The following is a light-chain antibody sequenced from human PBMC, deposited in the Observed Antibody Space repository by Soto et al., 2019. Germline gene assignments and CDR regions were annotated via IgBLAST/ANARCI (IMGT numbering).Light chain of an antibody. CDR3: SSYTPSSIVV. J-gene: IGLJ2*01. V-gene: IGLV2-14*01. CDR1: SSDVGGYNY. Sequence: QSALTQPASVSGSPGQSITISCTGTSSDVGGYNYVSWYQQHPGKAPKLMIYEVSNRPSGVSNRFSGSKSANTASLIISGLQAEDEADYYCSSYTPSSIVVFGGGTKLTVL. CDR2: EVS.